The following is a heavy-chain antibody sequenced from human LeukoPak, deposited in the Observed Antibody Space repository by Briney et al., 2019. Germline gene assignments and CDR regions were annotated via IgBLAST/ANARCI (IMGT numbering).Heavy chain of an antibody. V-gene: IGHV1-69*04. CDR1: GGTFSSYA. Sequence: SSAKVSCKASGGTFSSYAISWVRQAPGQGLEWMGRIIPILGIANYAQKFQGRVTTTADKSTSTAYMQLSSLRSEDTAVYYCARFDYVNYVDYWGQGTLVTVSS. D-gene: IGHD3-16*01. J-gene: IGHJ4*02. CDR3: ARFDYVNYVDY. CDR2: IIPILGIA.